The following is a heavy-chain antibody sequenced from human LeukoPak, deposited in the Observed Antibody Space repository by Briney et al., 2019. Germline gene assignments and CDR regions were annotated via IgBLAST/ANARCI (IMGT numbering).Heavy chain of an antibody. CDR1: GFTFSSYG. CDR3: AKALGASCYTSVAY. D-gene: IGHD2-2*02. CDR2: ICGSGTST. J-gene: IGHJ4*02. V-gene: IGHV3-NL1*01. Sequence: PGGSLRLSCAASGFTFSSYGMHWVRQAPGKGLEWVSVICGSGTSTYYADSVTGRFTVSRDNSKNTLYLQMNSLRAEDTAVYYCAKALGASCYTSVAYWGQGTPVTVSS.